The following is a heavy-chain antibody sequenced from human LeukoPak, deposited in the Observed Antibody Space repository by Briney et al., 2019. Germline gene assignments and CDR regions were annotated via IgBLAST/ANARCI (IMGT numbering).Heavy chain of an antibody. CDR2: INPNSGGT. J-gene: IGHJ5*02. V-gene: IGHV1-2*02. CDR3: ARVNSVAAAGTGENWFDP. CDR1: GYTFTGYY. Sequence: GASVKVSCKASGYTFTGYYMHWVRQAPGQGLEWMGWINPNSGGTNYAQKFQGRVTMTRATSISTAYMELSRLRSDDTAVYYCARVNSVAAAGTGENWFDPWGQGTLVTVSS. D-gene: IGHD6-13*01.